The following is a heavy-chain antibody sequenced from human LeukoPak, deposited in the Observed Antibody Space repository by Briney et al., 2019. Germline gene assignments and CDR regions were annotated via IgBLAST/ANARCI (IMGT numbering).Heavy chain of an antibody. V-gene: IGHV1-2*02. CDR2: IKPHSGDT. J-gene: IGHJ4*02. CDR3: VRSHFDWFLDVGGYFDS. CDR1: EYTFTGYS. D-gene: IGHD3-9*01. Sequence: GASVKVSCKASEYTFTGYSLHWVRQAPGQGLEWMGWIKPHSGDTHYAQNFQGRVTMTGDTSISISVAYMELSRLTSEDTAMYYCVRSHFDWFLDVGGYFDSWGQGTLVTVSS.